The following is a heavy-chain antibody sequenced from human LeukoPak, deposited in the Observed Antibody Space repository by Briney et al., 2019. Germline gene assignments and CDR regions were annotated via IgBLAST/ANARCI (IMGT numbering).Heavy chain of an antibody. CDR1: GYTFTCYY. CDR2: INPNSGGT. J-gene: IGHJ4*02. CDR3: ASSVAAAESFDY. Sequence: ASVKVSCKASGYTFTCYYMHWVRQAPGQGLEWMGWINPNSGGTNYAQKFQGRVTMTRDTSISTAYMELSRLRSDDTAVYYCASSVAAAESFDYWGQGTLVTVSS. V-gene: IGHV1-2*02. D-gene: IGHD6-13*01.